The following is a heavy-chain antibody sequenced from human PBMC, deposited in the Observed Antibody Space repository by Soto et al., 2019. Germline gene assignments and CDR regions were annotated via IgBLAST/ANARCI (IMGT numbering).Heavy chain of an antibody. D-gene: IGHD6-13*01. Sequence: QVQLVQSGAEVKKPGASVKVSCKASGYTFTSYDINWVRQATGQGLEWMGWMNPNSGNTGYAQKFQGRVTMTRNTSISTAYMELSSLRSEDTAVYYCARCGSTMVPSQYSSSWYFFGYGMDVWGQGTTVTVSS. CDR1: GYTFTSYD. CDR3: ARCGSTMVPSQYSSSWYFFGYGMDV. J-gene: IGHJ6*02. V-gene: IGHV1-8*01. CDR2: MNPNSGNT.